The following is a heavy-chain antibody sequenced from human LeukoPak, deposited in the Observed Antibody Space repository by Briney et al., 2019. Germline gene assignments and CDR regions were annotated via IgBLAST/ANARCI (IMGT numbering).Heavy chain of an antibody. D-gene: IGHD6-6*01. CDR2: ISRESKYI. CDR1: GFTFSTYS. CDR3: ARDSEASCDY. Sequence: VKPGGSLRLSCVASGFTFSTYSMSWVRQTPGKGLEWVSSISRESKYILYADSVKGRFSVSRDNAKNSMFLQMTSLRAEDSAVYYCARDSEASCDYWGQGTLVTVSS. J-gene: IGHJ4*02. V-gene: IGHV3-21*01.